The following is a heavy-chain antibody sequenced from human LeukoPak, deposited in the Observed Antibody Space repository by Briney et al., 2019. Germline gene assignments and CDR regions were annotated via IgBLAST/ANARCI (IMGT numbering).Heavy chain of an antibody. CDR2: IRSKAYGGTT. CDR3: TRGQYYYGSGSYNYFDY. J-gene: IGHJ4*02. CDR1: GFKFNFYW. V-gene: IGHV3-49*02. Sequence: PGGSLRLSCAASGFKFNFYWMSWVRQAPGKGLQWVGFIRSKAYGGTTEYAASVKGRFTISRDDSKSIAYLQVNSLKTEDTAVYYCTRGQYYYGSGSYNYFDYWGQGTLVTVSS. D-gene: IGHD3-10*01.